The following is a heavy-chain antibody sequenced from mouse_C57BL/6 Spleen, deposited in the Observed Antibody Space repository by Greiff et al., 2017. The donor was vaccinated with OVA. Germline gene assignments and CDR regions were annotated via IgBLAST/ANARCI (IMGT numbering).Heavy chain of an antibody. Sequence: QVQLQQSGPELVKPGASVKISCKASGYAFSSYWMNWVKQRPGKGLEWIGRIYPGDGATNYNGKFKGKATLTADKSASTAFMQLRSLTSEDSAVYFCARDYSNYTYAMDYWGQGASVTVSS. J-gene: IGHJ4*01. CDR1: GYAFSSYW. V-gene: IGHV1-82*01. D-gene: IGHD2-5*01. CDR3: ARDYSNYTYAMDY. CDR2: IYPGDGAT.